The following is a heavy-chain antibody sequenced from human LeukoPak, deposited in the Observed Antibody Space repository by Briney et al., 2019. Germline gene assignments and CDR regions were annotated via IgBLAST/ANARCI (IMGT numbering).Heavy chain of an antibody. D-gene: IGHD2-15*01. CDR1: GYTFTGYY. V-gene: IGHV1-2*02. CDR2: INPNSGGT. J-gene: IGHJ4*02. CDR3: ARSVGGSYYYDY. Sequence: ASVKVSCKASGYTFTGYYMHWVRQAPGQGLGWMGWINPNSGGTNYAQKFQGRVTMTRDTSISTAYMELSRLRSDDTAVYYCARSVGGSYYYDYWGQGTLVTVSS.